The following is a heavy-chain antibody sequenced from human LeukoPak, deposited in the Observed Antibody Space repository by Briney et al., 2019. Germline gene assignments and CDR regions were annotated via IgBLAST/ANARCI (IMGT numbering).Heavy chain of an antibody. Sequence: AASVKVSCKASGYTFTSYYMHWVRQAPGQGLEWMGIINPSGGSTSYAQKFQGRVTMTTDTSTSTAYMELRSLRSDDTAVYYCASGQQLEIFDYWGQGTLVTVCS. J-gene: IGHJ4*02. V-gene: IGHV1-46*01. D-gene: IGHD6-13*01. CDR2: INPSGGST. CDR3: ASGQQLEIFDY. CDR1: GYTFTSYY.